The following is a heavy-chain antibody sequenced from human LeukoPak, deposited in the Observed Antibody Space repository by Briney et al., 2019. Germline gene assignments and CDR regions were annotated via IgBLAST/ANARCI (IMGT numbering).Heavy chain of an antibody. CDR2: ISGSGGST. Sequence: PGGSLRLSCAASGFTFSSYAMSWVRQAPGKGLEWVSAISGSGGSTYYADSVRGRFTISRDNSKNTLYLQMNSLRAEDTAVYYCAKDDCSSTSCYIVWGQGTLVTVSS. J-gene: IGHJ4*02. CDR3: AKDDCSSTSCYIV. D-gene: IGHD2-2*02. V-gene: IGHV3-23*01. CDR1: GFTFSSYA.